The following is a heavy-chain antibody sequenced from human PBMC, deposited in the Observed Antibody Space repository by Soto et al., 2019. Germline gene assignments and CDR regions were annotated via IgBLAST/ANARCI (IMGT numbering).Heavy chain of an antibody. Sequence: QVQLVQSGAEVKKPGSSVRVSCKTSGGTFRTSAISWVRQAPGQGLEWMGGIMPVFPTPDYAQKFQGRVTITADESTSTVYMELSSLRSEDTAVYYCARDKDRQQLGGNYYYILDVWGQGTTVTVSS. CDR3: ARDKDRQQLGGNYYYILDV. V-gene: IGHV1-69*12. CDR1: GGTFRTSA. D-gene: IGHD3-3*02. CDR2: IMPVFPTP. J-gene: IGHJ6*02.